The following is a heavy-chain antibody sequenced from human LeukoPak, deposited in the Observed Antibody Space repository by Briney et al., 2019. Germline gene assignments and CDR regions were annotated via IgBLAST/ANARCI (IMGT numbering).Heavy chain of an antibody. Sequence: GGSLRLSCAVSGFTFSSYWIHWVRQAPGKGLVWVSRIYSDATYYADSVKGRFTISRDNAKNTLYLQMNSLRAEDTAVYYCARESYDSSGYYYGGGFDYWGQGTLVTVSS. V-gene: IGHV3-74*01. D-gene: IGHD3-22*01. CDR1: GFTFSSYW. CDR2: IYSDAT. CDR3: ARESYDSSGYYYGGGFDY. J-gene: IGHJ4*02.